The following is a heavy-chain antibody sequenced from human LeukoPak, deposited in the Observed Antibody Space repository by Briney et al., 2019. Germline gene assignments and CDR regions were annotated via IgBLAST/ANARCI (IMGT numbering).Heavy chain of an antibody. V-gene: IGHV3-64*01. CDR1: GFTFSSYA. CDR3: ARGAPAWGYCSGGSCYDFDY. Sequence: GGSLRLSCAAPGFTFSSYAMHWVRQAPGKGLEYVSAISSNGGSTYYANSVKGRFTISRDNSKNTLYLQMGSLRAEDMAVYYCARGAPAWGYCSGGSCYDFDYWGQGTLVTVSS. CDR2: ISSNGGST. J-gene: IGHJ4*02. D-gene: IGHD2-15*01.